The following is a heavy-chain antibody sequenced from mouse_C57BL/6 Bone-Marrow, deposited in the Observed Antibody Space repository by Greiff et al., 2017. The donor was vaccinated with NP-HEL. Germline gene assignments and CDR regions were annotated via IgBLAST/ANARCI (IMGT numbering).Heavy chain of an antibody. CDR3: ARGWLLRFAY. CDR1: GFTFKNTY. CDR2: IDPDNGNT. V-gene: IGHV14-3*01. D-gene: IGHD2-3*01. Sequence: EVQLQQSVAELVRPGASVKLSCTASGFTFKNTYMHWVKQRPEQGLEWIGRIDPDNGNTRYAPKFQGKATITADTSSNTAYLQLSSLTAEDTAIYYCARGWLLRFAYWGQGTRVTVSA. J-gene: IGHJ3*01.